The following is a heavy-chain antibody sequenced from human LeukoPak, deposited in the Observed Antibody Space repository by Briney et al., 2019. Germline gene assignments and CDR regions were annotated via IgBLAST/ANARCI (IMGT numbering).Heavy chain of an antibody. J-gene: IGHJ6*03. CDR1: GYSISSGYY. CDR3: ARVRSGPNIVATTVRSPRYYYYYMDV. D-gene: IGHD5-12*01. Sequence: SETLSLTCTVSGYSISSGYYWGWIRQPPGKGLEWIGYIYYSGSTNYNPSLKSRVTISVDTSKNQFSLKLSSVTAADTAVYYCARVRSGPNIVATTVRSPRYYYYYMDVWGKGTTVTVSS. CDR2: IYYSGST. V-gene: IGHV4-61*01.